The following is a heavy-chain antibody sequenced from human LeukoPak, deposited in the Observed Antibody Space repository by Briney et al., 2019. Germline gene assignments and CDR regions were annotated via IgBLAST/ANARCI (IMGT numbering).Heavy chain of an antibody. CDR3: ARRAGAYSHPYDY. Sequence: SGGSLRLSCAASGFTFSTYIMNWVRQAPGKGLEWVSSISSGSSFIYYADSVKGRFTISRDNSKNTLYLQMNSLRAEDTAVYYCARRAGAYSHPYDYWGQGTLVTVSS. D-gene: IGHD4/OR15-4a*01. V-gene: IGHV3-21*04. CDR1: GFTFSTYI. J-gene: IGHJ4*02. CDR2: ISSGSSFI.